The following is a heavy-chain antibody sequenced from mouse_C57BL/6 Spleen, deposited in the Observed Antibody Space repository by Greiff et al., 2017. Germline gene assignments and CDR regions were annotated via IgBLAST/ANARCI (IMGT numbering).Heavy chain of an antibody. D-gene: IGHD4-1*01. CDR1: GYTFTSYW. V-gene: IGHV1-59*01. CDR2: IDPSDSYT. J-gene: IGHJ2*01. CDR3: AGAGTSIDY. Sequence: QVQLKQPGAELVRPGTSVKLSCKASGYTFTSYWMHWVKQRPGQGLEWIGVIDPSDSYTNYNQKFKGKATLTVDTSSSTAYMQLSSLTSVDSAVYYCAGAGTSIDYWGQGTTLTVSA.